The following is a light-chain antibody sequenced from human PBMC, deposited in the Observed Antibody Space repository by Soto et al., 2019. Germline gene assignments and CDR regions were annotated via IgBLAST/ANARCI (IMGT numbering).Light chain of an antibody. CDR1: SSDVGGYNY. Sequence: QSVLTQPASVSGSPGQSITISCTGTSSDVGGYNYVSWYQQHPGKAPKLMIYEVNYRPSGVSNRFSGSKSGNTASLTISGIQAEDEADYYFSSYTSTYVLEIGTKVTVL. CDR3: SSYTSTYV. V-gene: IGLV2-14*01. CDR2: EVN. J-gene: IGLJ1*01.